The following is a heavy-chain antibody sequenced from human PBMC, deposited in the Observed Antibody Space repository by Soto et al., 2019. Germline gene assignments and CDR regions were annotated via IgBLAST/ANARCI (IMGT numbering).Heavy chain of an antibody. V-gene: IGHV3-23*01. D-gene: IGHD2-2*01. CDR3: TKDGGGYCSSSSCYEFDS. CDR1: GFTFRSYT. J-gene: IGHJ4*02. CDR2: VSGTGAST. Sequence: GGSLRLSCAASGFTFRSYTMNWVRQAPGKGLEWVSGVSGTGASTYYADSVKGRFTISRDNSKNTLFLQMNSLRVEDTALYYCTKDGGGYCSSSSCYEFDSWGRGTLVTVSS.